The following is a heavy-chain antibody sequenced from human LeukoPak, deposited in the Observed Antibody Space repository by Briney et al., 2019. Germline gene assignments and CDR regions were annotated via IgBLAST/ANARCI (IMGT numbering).Heavy chain of an antibody. J-gene: IGHJ4*02. CDR1: GFTFSSYW. Sequence: QPGGSLRLSCAASGFTFSSYWMHWVRQAPGKGLVWVSRINSDGSSTSYADSVKGRFTISRDNAKNTLYLQMNSLRAEDTAVYYCAGGECLLLQPLARDFDYGGQETLVTVPS. D-gene: IGHD3-22*01. CDR3: AGGECLLLQPLARDFDY. CDR2: INSDGSST. V-gene: IGHV3-74*01.